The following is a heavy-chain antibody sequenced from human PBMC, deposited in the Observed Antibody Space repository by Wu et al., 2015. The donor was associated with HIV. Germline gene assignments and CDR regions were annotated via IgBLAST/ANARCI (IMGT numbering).Heavy chain of an antibody. D-gene: IGHD6-13*01. CDR3: ARWLAAAGTNYFDY. V-gene: IGHV4-39*07. Sequence: QLQESGPRTGEAFRRTLSLQLQCLRSAPSVVVFDYWGWIRQPPGKGLEWIGNVYHSGSTYYNPSLKSRVTISADTSNNQFSLKMTSVTPADTAVYYCARWLAAAGTNYFDYWGQGTLVTVSS. CDR1: SAPSVVVFDY. CDR2: VYHSGST. J-gene: IGHJ4*02.